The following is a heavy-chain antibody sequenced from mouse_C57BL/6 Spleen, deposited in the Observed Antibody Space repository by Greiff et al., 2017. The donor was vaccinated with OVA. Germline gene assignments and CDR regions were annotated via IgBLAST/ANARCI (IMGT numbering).Heavy chain of an antibody. D-gene: IGHD3-2*02. Sequence: VQLQQPGAELVKPGASVKMSCKASGYTFTSYWITWVKQRPGQGLEWIGDIYPGSGSTNYNEKFKSKATLTVDTSSSTAYMQLSSLTSEDSAVYYCARTEDSSGYVAYWGQGTLVTVAA. J-gene: IGHJ3*01. CDR3: ARTEDSSGYVAY. CDR2: IYPGSGST. V-gene: IGHV1-55*01. CDR1: GYTFTSYW.